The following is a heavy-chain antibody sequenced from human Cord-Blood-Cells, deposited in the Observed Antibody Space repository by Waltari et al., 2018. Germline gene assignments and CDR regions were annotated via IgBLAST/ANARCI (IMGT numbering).Heavy chain of an antibody. CDR3: TTDGPLRLWDY. V-gene: IGHV3-15*01. J-gene: IGHJ4*02. Sequence: EVQLVECGGGWVKPGGALSLSCAAYRFTFCNAWMSLVRQAPGKGLRWVGLIKSKTDGGTTDYAAPVTGRFTISRDESKNTLYLQMNSLKTEDTAVYYCTTDGPLRLWDYWGQGTLVTVSS. D-gene: IGHD3-16*01. CDR2: IKSKTDGGTT. CDR1: RFTFCNAW.